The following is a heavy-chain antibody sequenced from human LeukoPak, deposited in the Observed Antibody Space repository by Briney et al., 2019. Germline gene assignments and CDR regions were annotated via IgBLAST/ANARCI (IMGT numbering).Heavy chain of an antibody. Sequence: PGASVKVSCKASGYTFTSYDINWVRQATGQGLEWMGWMNPNSGNTGYAQKFQGRVTMTRDTSISTAYMELSSLRSEDSAVYFCARRADHYDSSCYPHWGQGTLVTVSS. D-gene: IGHD3-22*01. V-gene: IGHV1-8*01. CDR1: GYTFTSYD. J-gene: IGHJ4*02. CDR3: ARRADHYDSSCYPH. CDR2: MNPNSGNT.